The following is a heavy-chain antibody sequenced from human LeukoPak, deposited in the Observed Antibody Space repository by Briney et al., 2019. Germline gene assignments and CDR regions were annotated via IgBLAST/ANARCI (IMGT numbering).Heavy chain of an antibody. D-gene: IGHD2-2*01. CDR2: ISGSGGST. CDR1: GFTFSSYA. CDR3: ARGGDIVVVPAAAYYFDY. J-gene: IGHJ4*02. V-gene: IGHV3-23*01. Sequence: GGSLRLSCAASGFTFSSYAMSWVRQAPGKGLEWVSAISGSGGSTYYADSVKGRFTISRDNSKNTLYLQMNSLRAEDTAVYYCARGGDIVVVPAAAYYFDYWGQGTLVTVSS.